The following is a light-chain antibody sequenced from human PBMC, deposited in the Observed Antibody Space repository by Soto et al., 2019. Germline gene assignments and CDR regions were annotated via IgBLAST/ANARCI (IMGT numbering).Light chain of an antibody. Sequence: EVVVTPSPLSLPCTGVQPASIYCSSNPSLVHSDGIAYFSWFQQRPGRSPRRLIYKVSNRDSGVPARFSGSGSGTHFALKIRRLEAEDVGVYSCVQGTHWPITFGDGTRLEIK. CDR3: VQGTHWPIT. CDR1: PSLVHSDGIAY. CDR2: KVS. V-gene: IGKV2-30*02. J-gene: IGKJ5*01.